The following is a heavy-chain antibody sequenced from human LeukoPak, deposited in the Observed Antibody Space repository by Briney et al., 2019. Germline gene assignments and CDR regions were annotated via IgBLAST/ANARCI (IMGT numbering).Heavy chain of an antibody. V-gene: IGHV3-7*04. CDR2: IKKDGSEK. J-gene: IGHJ4*02. CDR3: ARDPGFGARVYYFDY. D-gene: IGHD1-26*01. CDR1: GFTFSSYW. Sequence: GGSLRLSCAASGFTFSSYWMSWVRQAPGKGLEWVANIKKDGSEKYYVDSVKGRFTISRDNAKNSLYLQMNSLRAEDTAVYYCARDPGFGARVYYFDYWGQGPLVTVSS.